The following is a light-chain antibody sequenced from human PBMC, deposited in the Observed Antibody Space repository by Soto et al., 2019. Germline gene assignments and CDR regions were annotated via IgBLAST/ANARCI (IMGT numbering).Light chain of an antibody. V-gene: IGKV3-11*01. J-gene: IGKJ4*01. CDR2: DAS. CDR1: QTVGRA. CDR3: QQRYDWPLT. Sequence: EIVLTQSPATLSWSPGERAPLFCWASQTVGRALAWYQQKRGQAPRLLINDASNRAPGIPGRFSGSGSGTDFTLTISSLEPEDFAVYYCQQRYDWPLTFGGGTKVEIK.